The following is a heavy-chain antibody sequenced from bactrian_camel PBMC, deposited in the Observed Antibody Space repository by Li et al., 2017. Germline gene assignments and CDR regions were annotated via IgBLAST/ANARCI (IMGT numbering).Heavy chain of an antibody. Sequence: VQLVESGGGLVQPGGSLRLSCVAPASIYNSNCMGWFRQAPGKEREGVAGIENDGSTSYADSVKGRFTISRDNAKNTLYLQMNSLKSEDTALYYCATGQPRGWMTGSNYWGQGTQVTVS. CDR3: ATGQPRGWMTGSNY. V-gene: IGHV3S53*01. D-gene: IGHD3*01. CDR2: IENDGST. CDR1: ASIYNSNC. J-gene: IGHJ4*01.